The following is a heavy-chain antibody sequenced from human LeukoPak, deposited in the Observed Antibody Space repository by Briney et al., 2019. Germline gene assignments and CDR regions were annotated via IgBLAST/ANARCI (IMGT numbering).Heavy chain of an antibody. Sequence: SETLSLTCIVSGGSISSYYWSWIRQPAGKGLEWIGRIYTSGSINYNPSLKSRVTMSVDTSKNQSSLKLTSLTAADTAVYYCARDHRRDYGDYHFDYWGQGTLVTVSS. CDR1: GGSISSYY. D-gene: IGHD4-17*01. J-gene: IGHJ4*02. V-gene: IGHV4-4*07. CDR2: IYTSGSI. CDR3: ARDHRRDYGDYHFDY.